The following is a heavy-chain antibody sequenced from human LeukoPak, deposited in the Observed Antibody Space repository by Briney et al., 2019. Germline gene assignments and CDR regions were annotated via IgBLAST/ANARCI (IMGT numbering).Heavy chain of an antibody. Sequence: GGSLRLSCAASGFTFSSYEMNWVRQAPGKGLEWVSYISSSGSTIYYADSVKGRFTISRDNAKNSLYLQMNSLRAEDTAVYYCIRMATTTIDYWGQGTLVTVSS. J-gene: IGHJ4*02. CDR3: IRMATTTIDY. D-gene: IGHD5-24*01. CDR1: GFTFSSYE. CDR2: ISSSGSTI. V-gene: IGHV3-48*03.